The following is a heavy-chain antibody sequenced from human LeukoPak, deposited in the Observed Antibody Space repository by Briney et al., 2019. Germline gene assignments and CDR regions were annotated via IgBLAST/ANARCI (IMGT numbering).Heavy chain of an antibody. J-gene: IGHJ4*02. Sequence: ASVKVSGKASGYTFTSYYMHWVRQAPGQGLEWMGIINPSGGSTSYAQKFQGRVTMTRDTSTSTVYMELSSLRSEDTAVYYCARVRGSSWPTYYFDYWGQGTLATVSS. V-gene: IGHV1-46*01. CDR3: ARVRGSSWPTYYFDY. D-gene: IGHD6-13*01. CDR1: GYTFTSYY. CDR2: INPSGGST.